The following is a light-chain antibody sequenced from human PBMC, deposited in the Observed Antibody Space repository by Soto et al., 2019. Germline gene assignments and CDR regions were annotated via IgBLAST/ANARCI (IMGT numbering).Light chain of an antibody. V-gene: IGLV2-14*01. J-gene: IGLJ1*01. Sequence: QSALTQPPSASGSPGQTVTISCTGTSSDVGGYDYVSWYQQHPGEAPKLIIYEVTNRPSGVSNRFSGSRSGNTASLTISGLQAEDEADYYCSSYTDSSNYVFGTGTKVTVL. CDR2: EVT. CDR3: SSYTDSSNYV. CDR1: SSDVGGYDY.